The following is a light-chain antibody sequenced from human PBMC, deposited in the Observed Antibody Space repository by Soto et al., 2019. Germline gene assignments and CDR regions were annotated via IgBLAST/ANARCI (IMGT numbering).Light chain of an antibody. CDR3: QQYNSYSST. CDR2: GAS. J-gene: IGKJ2*01. CDR1: QTISTW. Sequence: DIQMTQSPSTLSASVGDRVTLTCRASQTISTWLAWYQQKPGKAPKLLIYGASSLQTGVPSRFSGSGSETEFTLTISSLQPDDFATYYCQQYNSYSSTFGQGTKLEIK. V-gene: IGKV1-5*01.